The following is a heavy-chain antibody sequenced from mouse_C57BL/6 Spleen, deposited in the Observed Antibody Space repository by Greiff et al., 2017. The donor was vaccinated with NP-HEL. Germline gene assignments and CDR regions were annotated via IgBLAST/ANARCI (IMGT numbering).Heavy chain of an antibody. J-gene: IGHJ4*01. CDR3: ARQPRYSNYEGAMDY. Sequence: DVMLVESGGGLVQPGGSLKLSCAASGFTFSDYGMAWVRQAPRKGPEWVAFISNLAYSIYYADTVTGRFTISRENAKNTLYLEMSSLRSEDTAMYYCARQPRYSNYEGAMDYWGQGTSVTVSS. D-gene: IGHD2-5*01. CDR1: GFTFSDYG. V-gene: IGHV5-15*01. CDR2: ISNLAYSI.